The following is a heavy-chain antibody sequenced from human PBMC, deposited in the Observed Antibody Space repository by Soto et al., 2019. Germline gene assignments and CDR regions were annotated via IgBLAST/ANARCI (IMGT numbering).Heavy chain of an antibody. J-gene: IGHJ5*02. Sequence: QVQLVQSGAEVKKPGSSVKVSCKASGGTFSSYTISWVRQAPGQGLEWMGRIIPILGIANYARKFQGRVTITADKSTSTAYMELSSLRSEDTAVYYCARDIDGSSSPPFDPWGQGTLVTVSS. CDR2: IIPILGIA. CDR3: ARDIDGSSSPPFDP. V-gene: IGHV1-69*08. D-gene: IGHD6-6*01. CDR1: GGTFSSYT.